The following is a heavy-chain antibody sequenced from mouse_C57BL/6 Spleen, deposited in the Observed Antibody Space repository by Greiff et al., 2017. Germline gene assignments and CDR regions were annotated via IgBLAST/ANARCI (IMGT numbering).Heavy chain of an antibody. CDR2: IHPNSGST. D-gene: IGHD2-1*01. V-gene: IGHV1-64*01. CDR1: GYTFTSYW. Sequence: VQLQQPGAELVKPGASVKLSCKASGYTFTSYWMHWVKQRPGQCLEWIGMIHPNSGSTNYNEKFKSKATLTVDKSSSTAYMQLSSLTSEDSAVYYCARGGYGNYDFDVWGTGTTVTVSS. CDR3: ARGGYGNYDFDV. J-gene: IGHJ1*03.